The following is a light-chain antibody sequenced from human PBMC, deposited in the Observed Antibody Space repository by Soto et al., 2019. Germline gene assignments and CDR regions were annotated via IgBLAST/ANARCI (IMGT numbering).Light chain of an antibody. CDR1: QSISSW. Sequence: DIQMTQSPSTLSASVGDRVTITCRASQSISSWLAWYQQKPGTAPKLPIYKASTLQSVVPSRFSGSGSGTEYTLTISCLQPDDSATYYCKQYNDNWTFGQGTKVEMK. V-gene: IGKV1-5*03. CDR2: KAS. J-gene: IGKJ1*01. CDR3: KQYNDNWT.